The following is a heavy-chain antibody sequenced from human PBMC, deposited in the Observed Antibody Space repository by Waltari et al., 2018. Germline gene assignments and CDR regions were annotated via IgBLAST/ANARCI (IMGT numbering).Heavy chain of an antibody. J-gene: IGHJ4*02. D-gene: IGHD1-26*01. Sequence: VQLLESGGGLVQPAGSLRLCCIASGYTFSNFAMTWVRPAPGAGLEWISAIGASGHSTYYAGSVRGRFTISRDNSKNTLFLQMDSLRDDDTATYFCAKETSSLGATRFDSWGQGTLVTVSS. V-gene: IGHV3-23*01. CDR3: AKETSSLGATRFDS. CDR1: GYTFSNFA. CDR2: IGASGHST.